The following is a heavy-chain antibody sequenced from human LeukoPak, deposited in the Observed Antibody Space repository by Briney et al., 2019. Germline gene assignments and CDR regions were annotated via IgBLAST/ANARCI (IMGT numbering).Heavy chain of an antibody. V-gene: IGHV3-23*01. CDR1: RFTFTNYG. CDR3: AKGCQCPSGLSSWFDP. D-gene: IGHD1-14*01. Sequence: PGGSLRLSCSASRFTFTNYGMSWVRQAPGKGLEWVSGLSGSGDGQFYADSVEGRFTISRDIFNNIWYLQMNSLRAEDTAVYYCAKGCQCPSGLSSWFDPRGQGTLVAVSS. CDR2: LSGSGDGQ. J-gene: IGHJ5*02.